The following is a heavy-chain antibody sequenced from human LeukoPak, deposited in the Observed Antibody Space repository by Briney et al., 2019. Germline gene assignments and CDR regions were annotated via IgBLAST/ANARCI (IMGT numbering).Heavy chain of an antibody. CDR1: GGSISSGGYY. CDR3: ARAHAFSGMDV. V-gene: IGHV4-31*03. CDR2: IYYSGST. Sequence: SETLSLTCTVSGGSISSGGYYWSWIRQHPGKGLEWIGYIYYSGSTYYNPSLKSRVTISVDTSKNQFSLKLSSVTAADTAAYYCARAHAFSGMDVWGQGTTVTVSS. J-gene: IGHJ6*02.